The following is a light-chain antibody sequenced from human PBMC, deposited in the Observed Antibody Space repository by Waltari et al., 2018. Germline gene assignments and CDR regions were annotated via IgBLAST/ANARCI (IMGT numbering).Light chain of an antibody. CDR2: KAS. J-gene: IGKJ2*01. CDR1: HSISSY. CDR3: QHFNSYPFT. V-gene: IGKV1-5*03. Sequence: DIQMTQSPSTLSASVGDRVTITCRASHSISSYLAWYQQKSGKAPKLLIDKASSLESEVPSRFSGSGSGTEFALTVSSLQPDDFATYFCQHFNSYPFTFGQGTKLEIK.